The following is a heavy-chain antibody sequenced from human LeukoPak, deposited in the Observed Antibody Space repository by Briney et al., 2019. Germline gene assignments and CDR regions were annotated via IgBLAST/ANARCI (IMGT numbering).Heavy chain of an antibody. D-gene: IGHD3-3*01. CDR1: GYTLTELS. V-gene: IGHV1-24*01. CDR2: FDPEDGET. J-gene: IGHJ6*03. Sequence: ASVKVSCKVSGYTLTELSMHWVGQAPGKGLEWTGGFDPEDGETIYAQKFQGRVTMTEDTSADTAYMELSSLRSEDTAVYYCATSAFGVAYTRDRLYYYYYMDVWGKGTTVTVSS. CDR3: ATSAFGVAYTRDRLYYYYYMDV.